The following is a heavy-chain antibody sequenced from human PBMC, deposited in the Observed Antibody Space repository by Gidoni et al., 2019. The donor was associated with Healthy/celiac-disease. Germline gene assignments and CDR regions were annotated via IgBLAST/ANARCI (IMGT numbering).Heavy chain of an antibody. V-gene: IGHV4-31*03. D-gene: IGHD4-17*01. Sequence: QVQLQESGPGLVKPSQTLSLTCPFPGCSISSGGYHWHWNRQHPGKGLEWIGYIYYSGRTYYNPSLKSRVTISVDTSKNQFSLKLSSVTAADTAVYYCARDQYGDYVGNWFDPWGQGTLVTVSS. J-gene: IGHJ5*02. CDR3: ARDQYGDYVGNWFDP. CDR2: IYYSGRT. CDR1: GCSISSGGYH.